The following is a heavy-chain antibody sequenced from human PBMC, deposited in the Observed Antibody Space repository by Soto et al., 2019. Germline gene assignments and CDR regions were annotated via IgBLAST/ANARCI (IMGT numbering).Heavy chain of an antibody. J-gene: IGHJ4*02. CDR2: ISSSGSTI. Sequence: GGSLRLSCAASGFTFSDYYMSWIRQAPGKGLEWVSYISSSGSTIYYADSVKGRFTISRDNAKNSLYLQMNSLRAEDTAVYYCARVSSSWFPYFDYWGQGTLVTVSS. CDR3: ARVSSSWFPYFDY. D-gene: IGHD6-13*01. V-gene: IGHV3-11*01. CDR1: GFTFSDYY.